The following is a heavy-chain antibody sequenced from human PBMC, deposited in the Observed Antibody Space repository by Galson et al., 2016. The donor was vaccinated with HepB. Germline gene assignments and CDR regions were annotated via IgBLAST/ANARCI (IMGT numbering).Heavy chain of an antibody. CDR2: IIPLFGTT. Sequence: SVKVSCKASGATFTTYNIAWVRQAPGQGLEWVGGIIPLFGTTHYAQKFQGRVTITADESTNTAYMEVRSLRSEDTAVYYCARRGGGGTPRGRDYYYYAMDVWGQGTTVIVSS. V-gene: IGHV1-69*13. D-gene: IGHD1-26*01. J-gene: IGHJ6*02. CDR1: GATFTTYN. CDR3: ARRGGGGTPRGRDYYYYAMDV.